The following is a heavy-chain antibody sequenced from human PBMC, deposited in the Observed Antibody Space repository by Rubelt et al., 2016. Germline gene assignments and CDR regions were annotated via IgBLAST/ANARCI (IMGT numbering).Heavy chain of an antibody. J-gene: IGHJ4*02. CDR3: ARDGGWSGYYLLDY. V-gene: IGHV3-7*04. Sequence: SVRGRFTISRDNAKNSLSLQMNGLSAEDTAVYYCARDGGWSGYYLLDYWGQGILVTVSS. D-gene: IGHD3-3*01.